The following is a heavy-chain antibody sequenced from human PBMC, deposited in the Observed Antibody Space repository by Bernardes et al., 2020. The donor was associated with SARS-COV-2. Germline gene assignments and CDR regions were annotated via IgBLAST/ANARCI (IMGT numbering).Heavy chain of an antibody. J-gene: IGHJ4*02. CDR3: ARRDGVVSPDDF. V-gene: IGHV1-18*03. Sequence: ASVKVSCKASGYDFNTYGISWVRQAPGQGLEWLGWISTSNGDTKGGQKFQGRVTMTTDTSTSTAYLELRNLRSDDMGVYYCARRDGVVSPDDFWGQGTLVTVSS. CDR1: GYDFNTYG. D-gene: IGHD3-3*01. CDR2: ISTSNGDT.